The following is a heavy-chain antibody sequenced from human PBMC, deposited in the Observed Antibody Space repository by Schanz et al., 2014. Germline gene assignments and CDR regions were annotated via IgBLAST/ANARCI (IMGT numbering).Heavy chain of an antibody. CDR3: AKGRFGELSAFDI. D-gene: IGHD3-10*01. J-gene: IGHJ3*02. CDR1: GFTFSPYW. V-gene: IGHV3-23*04. CDR2: ISGSGGST. Sequence: EVQLVESGGGLVQPGGSLRLSCTASGFTFSPYWMHWVRQAPGKGLEWVSAISGSGGSTYYADSVKGRFTISRDNSKNTLYLQMNSLRAEDTAVYYCAKGRFGELSAFDIWGQGTMVTVSS.